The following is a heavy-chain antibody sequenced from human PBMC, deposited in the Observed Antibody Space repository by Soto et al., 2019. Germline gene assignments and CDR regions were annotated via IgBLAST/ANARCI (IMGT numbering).Heavy chain of an antibody. CDR1: GFTFSSYW. CDR2: IKEDGSEK. CDR3: ARVIRAYSDY. Sequence: PGGSLRLSCVVSGFTFSSYWMTWVRQAPGKGLEWVANIKEDGSEKYYVDSVKGRFTISRDNARNSLYLQMNSLRAEDTAVYYCARVIRAYSDYWGQGTLVTVSS. J-gene: IGHJ4*02. V-gene: IGHV3-7*01. D-gene: IGHD3-10*01.